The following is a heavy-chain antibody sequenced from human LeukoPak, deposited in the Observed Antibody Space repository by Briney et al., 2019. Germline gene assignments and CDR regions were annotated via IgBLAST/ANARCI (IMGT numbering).Heavy chain of an antibody. V-gene: IGHV4-39*01. CDR3: ARLNKPGWFDP. Sequence: SETLSLTCTVSGGSISTYYWAWIRQPPGKGLEWIGNIYYSGSTYYNPSLKSRLTISVDTSKNQFSLKLTSVTAADTAVYYCARLNKPGWFDPWGQGTLVTVSS. D-gene: IGHD1-14*01. J-gene: IGHJ5*02. CDR2: IYYSGST. CDR1: GGSISTYY.